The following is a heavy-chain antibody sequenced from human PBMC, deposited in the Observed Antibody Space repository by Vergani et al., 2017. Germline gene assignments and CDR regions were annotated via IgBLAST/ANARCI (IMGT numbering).Heavy chain of an antibody. CDR3: ARERGRIQLWACFGY. D-gene: IGHD5-18*01. CDR1: GGTFSSYA. Sequence: QVQLVQSGAEVKKPGSSVKVSCKASGGTFSSYAINWVRQAPGQGLEWMGRIIPIFGTATYAQKFQGRVTITAVDSTSTAYMEMSSLRSEDTAVYYCARERGRIQLWACFGYWGQGTLVTVSS. V-gene: IGHV1-69*13. J-gene: IGHJ4*02. CDR2: IIPIFGTA.